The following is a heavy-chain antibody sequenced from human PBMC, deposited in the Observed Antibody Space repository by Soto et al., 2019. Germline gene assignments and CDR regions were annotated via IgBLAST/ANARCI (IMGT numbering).Heavy chain of an antibody. Sequence: ASVKVSCKASGYTFTSYGISWVRQAPGQGLEWMGWISAYNGNTNYAQKLQGRVTMTTDTSTSTAYMELRSLRSDDTAVYYCARAYYYDSSGYYAGNDYWGQGNLVTV. D-gene: IGHD3-22*01. CDR1: GYTFTSYG. CDR2: ISAYNGNT. J-gene: IGHJ4*02. V-gene: IGHV1-18*04. CDR3: ARAYYYDSSGYYAGNDY.